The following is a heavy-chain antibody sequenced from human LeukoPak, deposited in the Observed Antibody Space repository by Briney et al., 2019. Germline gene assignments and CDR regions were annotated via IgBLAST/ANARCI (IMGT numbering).Heavy chain of an antibody. V-gene: IGHV4-31*03. CDR3: ARAAAPDYYDSGAYYYGLDS. CDR1: GGSISSGSYY. J-gene: IGHJ4*02. CDR2: ISYSGSA. D-gene: IGHD3-22*01. Sequence: SETLSLTCTVSGGSISSGSYYWTWIRQRPGEGLEWIGYISYSGSAYYNPSLRRRLSISADTSEKHFSLNLSSVTAADTAIYYCARAAAPDYYDSGAYYYGLDSWGQGTLVTVSS.